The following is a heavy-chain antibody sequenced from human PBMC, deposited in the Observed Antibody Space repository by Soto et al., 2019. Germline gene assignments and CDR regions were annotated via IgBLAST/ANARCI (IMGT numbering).Heavy chain of an antibody. J-gene: IGHJ4*02. CDR2: IYSSGTT. CDR1: DGSVSSGSYY. V-gene: IGHV4-61*01. Sequence: SETLSLTCTVSDGSVSSGSYYWTWIRQPPGKGLEWIGYIYSSGTTLYNPSLKSRVIISIDTSMNQFSLKLSSVTAADTAVYYCARDSLAFFDSWGQGTLVTVSS. D-gene: IGHD5-12*01. CDR3: ARDSLAFFDS.